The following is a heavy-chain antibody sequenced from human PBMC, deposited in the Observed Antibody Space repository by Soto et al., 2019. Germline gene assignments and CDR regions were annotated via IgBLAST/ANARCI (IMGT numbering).Heavy chain of an antibody. J-gene: IGHJ4*02. CDR3: AKDRAPGVVAATTFDY. Sequence: SGGSLRLSCAASGFTFSSYAMSWVRQAPGKGLEWVSAISGSGGSTYYADSVKGRFTISRDNSKNTLYLQMNSLRAEDTAVYYCAKDRAPGVVAATTFDYWGQGTLVTVSS. CDR1: GFTFSSYA. V-gene: IGHV3-23*01. D-gene: IGHD2-15*01. CDR2: ISGSGGST.